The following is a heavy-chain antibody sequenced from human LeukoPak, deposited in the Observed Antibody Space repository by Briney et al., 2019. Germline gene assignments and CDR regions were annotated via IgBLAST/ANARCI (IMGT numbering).Heavy chain of an antibody. J-gene: IGHJ6*04. CDR1: GGSFSVYY. CDR2: INHSGST. D-gene: IGHD3-10*01. Sequence: SETLSLTCAVYGGSFSVYYWSWIRQPPGKGLEWIGEINHSGSTNYNPSLKSRVTISVDTSKNQFSLKLSSVTAADTAVYYCARGSITMVRGGADVWGKGTTVTVSS. CDR3: ARGSITMVRGGADV. V-gene: IGHV4-34*01.